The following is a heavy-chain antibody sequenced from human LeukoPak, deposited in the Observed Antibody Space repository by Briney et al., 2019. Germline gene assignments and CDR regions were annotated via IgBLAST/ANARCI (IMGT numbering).Heavy chain of an antibody. CDR1: GGSICSSSYC. CDR3: ARSTDAYNPFDY. J-gene: IGHJ4*02. D-gene: IGHD5-24*01. Sequence: SETLSLSRAVSGGSICSSSYCWGWIRHPPGKWLEWIGCIYYRGPSSYSPSLKRRVSISVDTSKNQFSLKLSSVTAADTAVYYCARSTDAYNPFDYWGQGTLVTVSS. V-gene: IGHV4-39*07. CDR2: IYYRGPS.